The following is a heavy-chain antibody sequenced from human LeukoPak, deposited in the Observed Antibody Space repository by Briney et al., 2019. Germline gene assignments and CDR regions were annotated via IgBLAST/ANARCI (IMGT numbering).Heavy chain of an antibody. CDR3: ARVRWPYGFDP. D-gene: IGHD2-15*01. Sequence: PGGSLRLSCAASGFTFSSYSMNWVRQAQGKGLDWVSYINSGSSTIYYADSVKGRFTISRDNAKNSLYLQMNSLRAEDTAVYYCARVRWPYGFDPWGQGTLVTVSS. J-gene: IGHJ5*02. CDR1: GFTFSSYS. CDR2: INSGSSTI. V-gene: IGHV3-48*01.